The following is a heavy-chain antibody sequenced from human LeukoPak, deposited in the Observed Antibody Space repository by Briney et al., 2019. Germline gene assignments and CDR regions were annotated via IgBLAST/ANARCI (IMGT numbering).Heavy chain of an antibody. CDR2: VFYTGKT. J-gene: IGHJ4*02. CDR1: GGFVSTSDYY. Sequence: SETLSLTCTVSGGFVSTSDYYWGWIRQSPVKGLEWIGDVFYTGKTNYNPSLRGRGTISIDTSKNQFSLKLTYVTAADSAVYYCARVFDSWGQGTLVTVSS. CDR3: ARVFDS. V-gene: IGHV4-39*07.